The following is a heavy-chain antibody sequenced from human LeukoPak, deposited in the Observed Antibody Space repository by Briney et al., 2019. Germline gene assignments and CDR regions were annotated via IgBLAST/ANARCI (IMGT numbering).Heavy chain of an antibody. V-gene: IGHV4-59*01. J-gene: IGHJ4*02. Sequence: SETLSLTCTVSGGSISTNFWSWIRQPPGKGLEWIGYIYYSGTTSYNASLKSRVTMSVDTSKNQFSLNLNSVTAADTAVYYCAGHDYITDYFDYWGQGTLVTVSS. CDR1: GGSISTNF. CDR2: IYYSGTT. CDR3: AGHDYITDYFDY. D-gene: IGHD4-11*01.